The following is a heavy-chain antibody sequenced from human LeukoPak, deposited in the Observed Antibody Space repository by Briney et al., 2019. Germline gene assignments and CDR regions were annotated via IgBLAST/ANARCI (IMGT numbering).Heavy chain of an antibody. D-gene: IGHD1-26*01. V-gene: IGHV4-39*07. CDR3: ARIYYSGSYPFDY. J-gene: IGHJ4*02. Sequence: SETLSLTCTVSGGSISSSSYYWGWIRQPPGKGLEWIGSIYYSGSTYYNPSLKSRVTISVDTSKNQFSLKLSSVTAADTAVYYCARIYYSGSYPFDYWGQGTLVTVSS. CDR1: GGSISSSSYY. CDR2: IYYSGST.